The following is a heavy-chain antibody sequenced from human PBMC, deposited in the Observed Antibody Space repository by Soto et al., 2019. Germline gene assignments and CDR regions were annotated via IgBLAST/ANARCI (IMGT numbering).Heavy chain of an antibody. V-gene: IGHV4-34*01. J-gene: IGHJ5*02. D-gene: IGHD1-1*01. CDR3: ARGVKRWLQLTWFAP. CDR1: GGSFSGYY. Sequence: SETLSLACAVYGGSFSGYYWSWIRQPPGKGLEWIGEINHSGSTNYNPSLKSRVTISVDTSKNQFSLKLSSVTAADTAVYYCARGVKRWLQLTWFAPWGQGTLVTVSS. CDR2: INHSGST.